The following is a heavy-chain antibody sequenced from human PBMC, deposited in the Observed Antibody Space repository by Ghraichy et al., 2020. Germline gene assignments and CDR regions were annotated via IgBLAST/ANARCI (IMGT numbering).Heavy chain of an antibody. D-gene: IGHD1-26*01. CDR2: LNTDGSNM. CDR1: GFTFNNYW. Sequence: GGSLRLSCAASGFTFNNYWMHWVRQGPGMGLVWVSRLNTDGSNMHYADSVEGRFTISRDNAQNTVYLQMNSLRAEDTAVYFCARGGLGADRATFNLWGNGTMVNLSS. V-gene: IGHV3-74*01. J-gene: IGHJ3*01. CDR3: ARGGLGADRATFNL.